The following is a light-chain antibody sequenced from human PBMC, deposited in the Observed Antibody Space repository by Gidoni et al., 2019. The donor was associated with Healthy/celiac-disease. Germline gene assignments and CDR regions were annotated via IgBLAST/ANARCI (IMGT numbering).Light chain of an antibody. V-gene: IGLV2-14*01. J-gene: IGLJ2*01. CDR2: EVS. CDR1: SSDVGGYNY. CDR3: SSYTSSSTRVV. Sequence: QSALTQPASVSCSPGQSITISCTGTSSDVGGYNYVSWYQQHPGKAPKLMIYEVSNRPSGVSNRFSGSKSGNTASLTISGLQAEDEADYYCSSYTSSSTRVVFGGGTKLTVL.